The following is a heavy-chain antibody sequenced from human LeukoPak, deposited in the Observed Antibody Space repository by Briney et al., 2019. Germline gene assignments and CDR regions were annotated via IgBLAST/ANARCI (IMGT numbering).Heavy chain of an antibody. CDR1: GYAFSNYW. Sequence: GESLKISCKGSGYAFSNYWIVWVRQMPGKGLEYMGIIYPGDSDTRYSPSFQGQVTISADRSISTAYLQWSSLKASDTAMYYCARQDGSTRDFDYWGQGTLVTVSS. CDR3: ARQDGSTRDFDY. J-gene: IGHJ4*02. V-gene: IGHV5-51*01. CDR2: IYPGDSDT. D-gene: IGHD1-7*01.